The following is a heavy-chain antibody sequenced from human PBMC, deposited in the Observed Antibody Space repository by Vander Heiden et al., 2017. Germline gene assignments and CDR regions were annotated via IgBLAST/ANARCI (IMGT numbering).Heavy chain of an antibody. V-gene: IGHV4-34*01. CDR1: GGSFTGYY. CDR3: ARVTNPLVFGTGYYFDY. Sequence: VQLQQRGAGLLKPSETLSLTCAVYGGSFTGYYWSWIRQPPGKGLEWIGEINHSGSTNYNPSLKSRVTISVDTSKNQFSLKLSSVTAADTAVYYCARVTNPLVFGTGYYFDYWGQGTLVTVSS. D-gene: IGHD2-21*02. J-gene: IGHJ4*02. CDR2: INHSGST.